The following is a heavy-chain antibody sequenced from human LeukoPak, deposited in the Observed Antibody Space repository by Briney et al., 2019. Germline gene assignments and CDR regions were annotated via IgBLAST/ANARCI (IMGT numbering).Heavy chain of an antibody. V-gene: IGHV4-4*07. D-gene: IGHD3-22*01. CDR3: ARTNYDISGYYDYFDC. CDR1: GGSISNYC. J-gene: IGHJ4*02. Sequence: PSETLSLTCIVSGGSISNYCWTWIRQPAGKGLEWIGRIYASGSTNYNPSLKSRVTMSVDTSKNQFSLHLSSVTAADAAMYYCARTNYDISGYYDYFDCWGQGTLVTVSS. CDR2: IYASGST.